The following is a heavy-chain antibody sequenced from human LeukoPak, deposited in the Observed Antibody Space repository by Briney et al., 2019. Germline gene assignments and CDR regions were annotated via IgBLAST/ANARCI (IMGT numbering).Heavy chain of an antibody. J-gene: IGHJ4*02. CDR1: GFTFDDYA. D-gene: IGHD3-16*01. CDR2: ISGDGSKT. CDR3: AKDVHERGYAEC. Sequence: SGGSLRLSCAASGFTFDDYAMHWVRQAPGKGLEWVSLISGDGSKTYYADSVKGRFTISRDNSKNSLYLQMNSLRTEDTALYYCAKDVHERGYAECWGQGTLVTVSS. V-gene: IGHV3-43*02.